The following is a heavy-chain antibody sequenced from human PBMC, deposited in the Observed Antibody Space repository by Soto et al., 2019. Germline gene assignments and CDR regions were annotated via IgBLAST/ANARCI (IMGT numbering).Heavy chain of an antibody. J-gene: IGHJ4*02. CDR1: GFTFSSDA. CDR3: AKDRGDYIWGSYRTKPRWEFDY. V-gene: IGHV3-23*01. D-gene: IGHD3-16*01. Sequence: EVQLLESGGGLVQPGGSLRLSCAASGFTFSSDAMSWVRQAPGKGLEWVSALSGRGGSTYYADSVKGRFTISRDNSKNTLYMQMNRLRAEDTAVYYCAKDRGDYIWGSYRTKPRWEFDYWGKGTLVTVA. CDR2: LSGRGGST.